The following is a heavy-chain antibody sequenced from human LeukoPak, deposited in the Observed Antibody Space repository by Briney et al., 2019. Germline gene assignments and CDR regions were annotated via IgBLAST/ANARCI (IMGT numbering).Heavy chain of an antibody. D-gene: IGHD1-26*01. CDR3: ARGRIVGATYGWFDP. CDR2: INHSGST. J-gene: IGHJ5*02. Sequence: SETLSLTCAVYSGSFSGYYWSWIRQPPGKGLEWIGEINHSGSTNYNPSLKSRVTISVDTSKNQFSLKLSSVTAADTAVYYCARGRIVGATYGWFDPWGQGTLVTVSS. V-gene: IGHV4-34*01. CDR1: SGSFSGYY.